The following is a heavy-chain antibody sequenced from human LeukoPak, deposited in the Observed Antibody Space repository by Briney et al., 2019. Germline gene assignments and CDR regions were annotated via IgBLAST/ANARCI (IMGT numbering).Heavy chain of an antibody. V-gene: IGHV4-4*07. Sequence: SETLSLTCTVSGGSISSYYWSWIRQPAGKGLEWIGRIYTSGSTNYNPSLKSRVTMSVDTSKNQFSLKLSSVIAADTAVYYCARGYCSGGSCYVDYWGQGTLVTVSS. D-gene: IGHD2-15*01. J-gene: IGHJ4*02. CDR3: ARGYCSGGSCYVDY. CDR1: GGSISSYY. CDR2: IYTSGST.